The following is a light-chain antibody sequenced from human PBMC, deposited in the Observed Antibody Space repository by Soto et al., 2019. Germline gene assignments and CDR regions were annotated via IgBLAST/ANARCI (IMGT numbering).Light chain of an antibody. CDR1: QSISTY. CDR2: AAS. Sequence: DIQMTRSPSSLSASVGDRVTITCRASQSISTYLNWYQQKAGLAPKLLNYAASSLQSGVPSRFSGSGSGTDFTLTISSLQPEDFATYYCQQTYSTPPTFGQGTKVDIK. V-gene: IGKV1-39*01. J-gene: IGKJ1*01. CDR3: QQTYSTPPT.